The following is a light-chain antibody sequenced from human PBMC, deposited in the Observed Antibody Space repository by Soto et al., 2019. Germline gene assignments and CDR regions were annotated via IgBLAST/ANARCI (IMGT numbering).Light chain of an antibody. J-gene: IGLJ1*01. CDR2: GNS. CDR1: SSNIGAGYD. Sequence: QSVLTQPPSVSVAPGQRVTISCTGSSSNIGAGYDVHWYQQLPGPAPKLLIYGNSNRPSGVPDRFSGSKSGTAASLAITGLQAEDEADDYCQSYDSSRSGSRVFGTGTKVTVL. V-gene: IGLV1-40*01. CDR3: QSYDSSRSGSRV.